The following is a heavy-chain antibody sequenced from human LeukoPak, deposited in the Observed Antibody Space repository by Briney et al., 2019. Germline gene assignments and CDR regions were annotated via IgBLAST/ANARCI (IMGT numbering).Heavy chain of an antibody. CDR3: ARGTYYDILTGDGFGPDY. CDR1: GYTFTSYA. D-gene: IGHD3-9*01. J-gene: IGHJ4*02. V-gene: IGHV7-4-1*02. Sequence: ASVKVSCKASGYTFTSYAMNWVRQAPGQGLEWMGWINTNTGNPTYAQGFTGWFVFSLDTSVSTAYLQISSLKAEDTAVYYCARGTYYDILTGDGFGPDYWGQGTLVTVSS. CDR2: INTNTGNP.